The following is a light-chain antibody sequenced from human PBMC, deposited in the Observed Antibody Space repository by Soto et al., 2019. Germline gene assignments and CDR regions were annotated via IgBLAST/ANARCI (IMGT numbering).Light chain of an antibody. CDR1: QSIGNF. CDR2: GAS. V-gene: IGKV3-15*01. Sequence: ETVMTQSPATLSVSPGERATLSCRASQSIGNFLAWFQQKPGQSPRLLIYGASTRATGVPLRFTGSGAGTEFTLTISSLQFEDFAVYFCQKYNNWPPEYTFGQGTKLEIK. CDR3: QKYNNWPPEYT. J-gene: IGKJ2*01.